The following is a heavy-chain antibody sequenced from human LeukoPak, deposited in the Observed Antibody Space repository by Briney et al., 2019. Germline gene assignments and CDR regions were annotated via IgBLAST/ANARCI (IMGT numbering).Heavy chain of an antibody. CDR3: ARFKQLGRSFDS. Sequence: SETLSLTCTVSDGSISSYYWSWIRQPPGKGLEWIGNIYYSGTTYYNPSLKSRVTISVDTSKNQFSLTLNSVTAADTAVYFCARFKQLGRSFDSWGLGSLVTVSS. J-gene: IGHJ4*02. CDR2: IYYSGTT. CDR1: DGSISSYY. D-gene: IGHD1-1*01. V-gene: IGHV4-59*08.